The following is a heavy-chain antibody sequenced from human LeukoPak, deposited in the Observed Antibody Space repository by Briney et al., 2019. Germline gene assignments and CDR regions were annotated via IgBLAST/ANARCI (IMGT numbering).Heavy chain of an antibody. CDR1: GYTFTSYY. V-gene: IGHV1-18*04. CDR3: ARDAAYCGGDCYFGYLDF. D-gene: IGHD2-21*02. Sequence: ASVKVSCKTSGYTFTSYYMHWVRQAPGQGLEWLGWISANSGNAIYAQKFQGRVTMTTDTSTSTVYMDLRSLRSDDTAVYHCARDAAYCGGDCYFGYLDFWGQGTVVTVSS. CDR2: ISANSGNA. J-gene: IGHJ4*02.